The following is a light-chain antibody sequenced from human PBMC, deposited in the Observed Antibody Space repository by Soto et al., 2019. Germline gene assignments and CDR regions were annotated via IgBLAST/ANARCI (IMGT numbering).Light chain of an antibody. Sequence: QSALTQPASVSGSPGQSITISCTGTSSDVGGYKYVSWYQQHPGKAPKLIIYEVSDRPSGVSNRFSGSKSGNTASLTISGLHSEDEADYYCSSYTSSSTIYVFGTGTKVTVL. V-gene: IGLV2-14*01. CDR1: SSDVGGYKY. CDR2: EVS. CDR3: SSYTSSSTIYV. J-gene: IGLJ1*01.